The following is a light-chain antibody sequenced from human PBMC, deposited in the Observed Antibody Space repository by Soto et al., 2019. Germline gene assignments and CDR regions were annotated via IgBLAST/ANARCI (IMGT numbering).Light chain of an antibody. CDR1: QSVGTN. J-gene: IGKJ1*01. CDR2: DAS. Sequence: ERVMAQSPVTLSVSPGESVTLSCRASQSVGTNLAWYQQKPGQAPRLLIYDASNRATGIPARFSGSGSGTEFTLTISSLQSEDFAVYYCQQYNNWPPTFGQGTKVDIK. CDR3: QQYNNWPPT. V-gene: IGKV3D-15*01.